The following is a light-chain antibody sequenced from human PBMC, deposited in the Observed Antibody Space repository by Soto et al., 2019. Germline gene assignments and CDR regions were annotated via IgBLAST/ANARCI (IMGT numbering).Light chain of an antibody. V-gene: IGKV3D-15*02. CDR2: GAS. CDR1: QSVSRD. J-gene: IGKJ1*01. Sequence: EIAMTQSPATLSVSPGERATLSCTTSQSVSRDLAWYQQKPGQAPRLLIYGASTRATGIPDRFSGAGSGTEFTLTISRVAPEDYAVYYCQQYNKSPWTFGQGTQVDSK. CDR3: QQYNKSPWT.